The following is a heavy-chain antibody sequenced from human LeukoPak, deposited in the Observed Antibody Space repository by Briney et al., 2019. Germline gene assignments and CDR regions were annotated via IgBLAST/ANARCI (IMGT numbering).Heavy chain of an antibody. Sequence: SETLSLTCTVSGGSVSSDDWSWIREPAGPGLEGFGDFYYSGSTNYNPSLKSRVTISVDTSKNQFSLKLYSVTAADTAVFYCARMGADYSWYFDYWGRGTLVTVSS. J-gene: IGHJ4*02. D-gene: IGHD1-26*01. CDR1: GGSVSSDD. CDR2: FYYSGST. V-gene: IGHV4-59*02. CDR3: ARMGADYSWYFDY.